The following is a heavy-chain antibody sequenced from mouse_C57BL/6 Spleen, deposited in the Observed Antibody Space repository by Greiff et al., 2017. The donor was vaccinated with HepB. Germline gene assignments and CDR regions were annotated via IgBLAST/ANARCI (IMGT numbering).Heavy chain of an antibody. V-gene: IGHV1-77*01. CDR1: GYTFTDYY. D-gene: IGHD1-1*01. Sequence: QVQLQQSGAELVKPGASVKISCKASGYTFTDYYINWVKQRPGQGLEWIGKIGPGSGSTYYNEKFKGKATLTADKSSSTAYMQLSSLTSEDSAVYFYARGQDYYGSNNWYFDVWGTGTTVTVSS. CDR3: ARGQDYYGSNNWYFDV. J-gene: IGHJ1*03. CDR2: IGPGSGST.